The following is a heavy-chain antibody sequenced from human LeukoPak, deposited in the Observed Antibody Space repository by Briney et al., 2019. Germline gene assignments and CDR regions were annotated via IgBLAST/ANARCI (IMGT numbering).Heavy chain of an antibody. Sequence: PGGSLRLSCAASGFTFSSYSMNWVRQAPGKGLEWVSSISSSSSYIYYADSVKGRFTISRDNAKNSLYLQMNSLRAEDTAVYYCARDLRATRGGDDCWGQGTLVTVSS. D-gene: IGHD2-21*02. CDR2: ISSSSSYI. V-gene: IGHV3-21*01. CDR3: ARDLRATRGGDDC. J-gene: IGHJ4*02. CDR1: GFTFSSYS.